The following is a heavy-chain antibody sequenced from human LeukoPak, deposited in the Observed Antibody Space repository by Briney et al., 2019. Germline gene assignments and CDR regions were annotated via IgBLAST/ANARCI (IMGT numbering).Heavy chain of an antibody. CDR3: AKDLRSSSWYAAY. V-gene: IGHV3-23*01. J-gene: IGHJ4*02. D-gene: IGHD6-13*01. CDR2: ISASGGST. CDR1: GFTFSSYA. Sequence: GGSLRLSCAVSGFTFSSYAMNWVRQAPGKGLEWVSSISASGGSTYYADSVKGRFTISRDNSKNTLYLEMNSLRAEDTAVYYCAKDLRSSSWYAAYWGQGTLLTVSS.